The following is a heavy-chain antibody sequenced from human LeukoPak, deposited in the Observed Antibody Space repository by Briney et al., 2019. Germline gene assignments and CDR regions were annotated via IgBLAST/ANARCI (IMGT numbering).Heavy chain of an antibody. D-gene: IGHD5-18*01. Sequence: SETLSLTCAVYGGSFSGYYWSWIRQPPGKGLEWIGEINHSGSTNYNPSLKSRVTISVDTSKNQFSLKLSSVTAADTAVYYCARGRSWSQYRAFDNWGQGTLVTVSS. CDR3: ARGRSWSQYRAFDN. CDR2: INHSGST. CDR1: GGSFSGYY. V-gene: IGHV4-34*01. J-gene: IGHJ4*02.